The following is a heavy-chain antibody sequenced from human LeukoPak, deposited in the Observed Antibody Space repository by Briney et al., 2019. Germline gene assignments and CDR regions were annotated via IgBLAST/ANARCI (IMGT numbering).Heavy chain of an antibody. Sequence: GSLRLSCAASGFIFSDYWLSWVRQAPGKGLEWVANIKQDGSETHYVDSVKGRFTISRDNAKNSLFLQMNSLRADDTAVYCCSKGGGYVRMDVWGQGTTVTVSS. CDR1: GFIFSDYW. D-gene: IGHD5-12*01. CDR3: SKGGGYVRMDV. V-gene: IGHV3-7*03. J-gene: IGHJ6*02. CDR2: IKQDGSET.